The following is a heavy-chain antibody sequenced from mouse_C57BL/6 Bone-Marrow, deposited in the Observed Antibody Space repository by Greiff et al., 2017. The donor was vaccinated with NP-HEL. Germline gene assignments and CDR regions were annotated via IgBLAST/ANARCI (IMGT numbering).Heavy chain of an antibody. J-gene: IGHJ2*01. CDR2: IDPSDSYT. CDR1: GYTFTSYW. D-gene: IGHD3-2*01. V-gene: IGHV1-69*01. CDR3: ASEGLTGYYFDY. Sequence: VQLQQPGAELVMPGASVKLSCKASGYTFTSYWMHWVKQRPGQGLEWIGEIDPSDSYTNYIQKFKGKSTLTVDKSSSTAYMQLSSLTSEDAAVYYCASEGLTGYYFDYWGQGTTLTVSS.